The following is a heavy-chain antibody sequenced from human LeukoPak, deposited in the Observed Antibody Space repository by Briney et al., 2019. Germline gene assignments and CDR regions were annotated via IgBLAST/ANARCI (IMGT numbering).Heavy chain of an antibody. J-gene: IGHJ4*02. CDR2: IRPEGTTT. CDR3: ARDLDWILFDY. CDR1: GFTFSTYW. Sequence: GRSLRLFCAASGFTFSTYWMHWVRHAPGKGPVWFARIRPEGTTTAYADSVKGRFTISRDNAKNTLFLQMNSLSAEDTAVYYCARDLDWILFDYWGQGTLVTVSS. V-gene: IGHV3-74*03. D-gene: IGHD3-9*01.